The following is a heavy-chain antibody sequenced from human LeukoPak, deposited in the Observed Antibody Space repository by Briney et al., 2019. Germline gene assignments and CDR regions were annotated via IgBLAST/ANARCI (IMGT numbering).Heavy chain of an antibody. Sequence: SETLSLTCTVSGGSISSGSYYWSWIRQPAGKGLEWIGRIYTSGSTKYSPSLKSRVTISVDTSKNQFSLKLSSVTAADTAVYYCARVTSDWFDPWGQGTLVTVSS. D-gene: IGHD2-2*01. V-gene: IGHV4-61*02. CDR3: ARVTSDWFDP. CDR1: GGSISSGSYY. J-gene: IGHJ5*02. CDR2: IYTSGST.